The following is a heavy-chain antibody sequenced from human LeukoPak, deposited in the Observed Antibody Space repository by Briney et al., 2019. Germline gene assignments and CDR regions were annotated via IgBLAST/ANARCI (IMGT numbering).Heavy chain of an antibody. V-gene: IGHV3-48*01. Sequence: GGSLRLSCAASGFTFSRYSMNWVRQAPGKGLEWVSYIGSSSTIYYADSVKGRFTISRDNAKNSLYLQMNSLRAEDTAVYYCARAPYSSGWYRGDNDYWGQGTLVTAPS. CDR1: GFTFSRYS. J-gene: IGHJ4*02. CDR2: IGSSSTI. CDR3: ARAPYSSGWYRGDNDY. D-gene: IGHD6-19*01.